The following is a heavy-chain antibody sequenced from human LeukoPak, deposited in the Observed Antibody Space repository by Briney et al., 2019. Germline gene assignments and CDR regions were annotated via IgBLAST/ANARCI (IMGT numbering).Heavy chain of an antibody. Sequence: GGSLRLSCAASGFTFSSYAMSWVRQAPGKGLEWVSAISGSGGSTYYADSVKGRFTIPRDNSKNTLYLQMNSLRAEDTAVYYCAKTAPADYYGSGSYSDYWGQGTLVTVSS. J-gene: IGHJ4*02. CDR2: ISGSGGST. CDR1: GFTFSSYA. D-gene: IGHD3-10*01. V-gene: IGHV3-23*01. CDR3: AKTAPADYYGSGSYSDY.